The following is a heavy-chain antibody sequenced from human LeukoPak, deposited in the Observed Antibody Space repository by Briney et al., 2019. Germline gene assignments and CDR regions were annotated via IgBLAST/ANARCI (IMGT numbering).Heavy chain of an antibody. CDR3: TKGRVGQPLKLYFDY. J-gene: IGHJ4*02. D-gene: IGHD6-25*01. CDR2: ISGSGGTT. Sequence: PGGSLRLSCAASGFTFSTYAMSWGRQAPGKGLEWVSAISGSGGTTYYADSVKGHFTISRDNSKNTLYLQMNSLRAEDTAVYYCTKGRVGQPLKLYFDYWGQGTLVTVSS. V-gene: IGHV3-23*01. CDR1: GFTFSTYA.